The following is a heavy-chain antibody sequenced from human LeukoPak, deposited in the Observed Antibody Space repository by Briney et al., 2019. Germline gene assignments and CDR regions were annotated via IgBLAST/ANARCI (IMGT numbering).Heavy chain of an antibody. D-gene: IGHD3-16*01. J-gene: IGHJ4*02. CDR2: IYSGDST. CDR3: AGGGALDY. Sequence: GGSLRLSCAASGFTVRSNSMSWVRQAPGKGLEWVSLIYSGDSTYYADSVKGRLTISRDNSKTMVSLHMSTLRPAGTSAYNSAGGGALDYWGQGTLVTVSS. CDR1: GFTVRSNS. V-gene: IGHV3-66*02.